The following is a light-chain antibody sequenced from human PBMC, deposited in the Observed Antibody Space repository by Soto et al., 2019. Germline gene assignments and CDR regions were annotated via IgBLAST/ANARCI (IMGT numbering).Light chain of an antibody. CDR2: DVS. V-gene: IGKV1-5*01. Sequence: DIQMTQSPSTLSAFVGERVTITCRASQSVSNWLAWYQHKPGKAPKLLIYDVSSLESGVPSRFSGSGSGTEFILTISSLQPDDFATYYCQQYDSYSWTFGQGTRWISN. J-gene: IGKJ1*01. CDR1: QSVSNW. CDR3: QQYDSYSWT.